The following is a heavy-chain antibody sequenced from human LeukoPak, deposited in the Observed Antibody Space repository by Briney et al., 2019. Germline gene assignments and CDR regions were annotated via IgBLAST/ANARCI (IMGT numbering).Heavy chain of an antibody. CDR2: IKQDGSEK. Sequence: GGSLRLSCAASGFTFSSYLMSWIRQAPGKGLEWVANIKQDGSEKYYVDSVKGRFTISRDNAKNSLYLQMNSLRAEDTAVYYCARDQTSTSKYFDYWGQGTLVTVSS. CDR3: ARDQTSTSKYFDY. V-gene: IGHV3-7*01. J-gene: IGHJ4*02. D-gene: IGHD6-6*01. CDR1: GFTFSSYL.